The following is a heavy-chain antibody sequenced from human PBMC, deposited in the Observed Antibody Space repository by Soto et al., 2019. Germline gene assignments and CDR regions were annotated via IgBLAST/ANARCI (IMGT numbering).Heavy chain of an antibody. J-gene: IGHJ4*02. Sequence: SETLSLTCTVSGASILSSTWWNWVRQSPGKGLGWIGEISHGTDTDYNPSFKSRFTISVDKSKNQLSLKLTSVTAADTAVYYCGRDPHCSNTNGPWDYWGQGIQVPVSS. CDR2: ISHGTDT. CDR1: GASILSSTW. CDR3: GRDPHCSNTNGPWDY. V-gene: IGHV4-4*02. D-gene: IGHD2-15*01.